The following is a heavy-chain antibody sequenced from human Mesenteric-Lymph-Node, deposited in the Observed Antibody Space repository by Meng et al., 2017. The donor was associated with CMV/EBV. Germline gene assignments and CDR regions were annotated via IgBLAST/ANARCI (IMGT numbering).Heavy chain of an antibody. V-gene: IGHV1-2*02. D-gene: IGHD6-19*01. J-gene: IGHJ6*02. CDR1: GYTFTGYY. CDR3: ASPRVFWGWDYYGMDV. Sequence: ASVKVSCKASGYTFTGYYMHWVRQAPGQELEWMGWINPNSGGTNYAQKFQGRVTMTRDTSISTAYMELSRLRSDDTAVYYCASPRVFWGWDYYGMDVWGQGTTVTVSS. CDR2: INPNSGGT.